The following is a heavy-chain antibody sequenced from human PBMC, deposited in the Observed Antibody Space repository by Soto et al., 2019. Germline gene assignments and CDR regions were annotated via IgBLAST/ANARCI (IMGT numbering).Heavy chain of an antibody. J-gene: IGHJ4*02. CDR3: ARVRREYDNSGPVDY. CDR1: GGSISSGGYY. Sequence: SETLSLTCTVSGGSISSGGYYWSWIRQHPGKGLEWIGYIYYSGSTYYNPSLQSRVTMSVDRSRNQFSLKLNSVTAADTAVYYCARVRREYDNSGPVDYWGQGTLVTVSS. D-gene: IGHD3-22*01. CDR2: IYYSGST. V-gene: IGHV4-31*03.